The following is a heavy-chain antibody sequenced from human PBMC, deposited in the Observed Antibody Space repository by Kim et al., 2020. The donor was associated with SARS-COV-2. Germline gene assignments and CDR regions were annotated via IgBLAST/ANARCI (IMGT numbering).Heavy chain of an antibody. V-gene: IGHV1-3*01. CDR3: ARDRISGWYGYYYYYMDV. D-gene: IGHD6-19*01. Sequence: ASVKVSCKASGYTFTSYAMHWVRQAPGQRLEWIGWINAGNGNTKYSQKFQGRVTITRDTSASTAYMELSSLRSEDTAVYYCARDRISGWYGYYYYYMDVWGKGTTVTVSS. CDR2: INAGNGNT. J-gene: IGHJ6*03. CDR1: GYTFTSYA.